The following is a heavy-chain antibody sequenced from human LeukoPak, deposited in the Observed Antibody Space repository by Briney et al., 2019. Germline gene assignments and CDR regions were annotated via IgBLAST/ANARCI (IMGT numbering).Heavy chain of an antibody. D-gene: IGHD3-9*01. CDR2: IRYDGSNK. Sequence: GGSLRLSCAASGFTFSSYGMHWVRQAPGKGLEWVAFIRYDGSNKYYADSVKGRFTISRDNSKNTLYLQMNSLRAEDTAVYYCAKGVYDILPRDYYYYVDVWGKGTTVTISS. CDR1: GFTFSSYG. CDR3: AKGVYDILPRDYYYYVDV. J-gene: IGHJ6*03. V-gene: IGHV3-30*02.